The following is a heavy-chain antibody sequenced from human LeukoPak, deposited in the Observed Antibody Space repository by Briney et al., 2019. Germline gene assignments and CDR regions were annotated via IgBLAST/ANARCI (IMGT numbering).Heavy chain of an antibody. CDR3: AYGSGSYPATWYYYYGMDV. CDR1: GYTFTIYY. D-gene: IGHD3-10*01. CDR2: IIPIFGTA. Sequence: GASVKVSCKASGYTFTIYYMHWVRQAPGQGLEWMGGIIPIFGTANYAQKFQGRVTITADESTSTAYMELSSLRSEDTAVYYCAYGSGSYPATWYYYYGMDVWGQGTTVTVSS. J-gene: IGHJ6*02. V-gene: IGHV1-69*13.